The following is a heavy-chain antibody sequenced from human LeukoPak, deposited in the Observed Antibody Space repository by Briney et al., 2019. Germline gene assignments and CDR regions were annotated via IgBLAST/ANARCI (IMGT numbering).Heavy chain of an antibody. CDR3: AREERGLAIDY. CDR2: INSNGDTT. J-gene: IGHJ4*02. Sequence: GGSLRLSCVASGFTFRNHAMHWVRQAPGKGLEYVSAINSNGDTTYYGNSVKGRFTISRDNSKSTLYLQMGSLRPADTAVYYCAREERGLAIDYWGQGAPVTVSS. D-gene: IGHD3/OR15-3a*01. CDR1: GFTFRNHA. V-gene: IGHV3-64*01.